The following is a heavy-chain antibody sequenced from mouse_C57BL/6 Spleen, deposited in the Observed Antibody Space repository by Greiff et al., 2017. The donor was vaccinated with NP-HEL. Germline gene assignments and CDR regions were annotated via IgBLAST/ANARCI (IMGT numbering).Heavy chain of an antibody. V-gene: IGHV1-72*01. J-gene: IGHJ4*01. CDR3: ARSFITRDYYAMDY. CDR1: GYTFTSYW. D-gene: IGHD1-1*01. Sequence: QVQLQQPGTELVKPGASVKLSCKASGYTFTSYWMHWVKQRPGQGLEWIGRIDPNSGGTKYNEKFKSKATLTVDKPSSTAYMQLSSLTSEDSAVYYCARSFITRDYYAMDYWGQGTSVTVSS. CDR2: IDPNSGGT.